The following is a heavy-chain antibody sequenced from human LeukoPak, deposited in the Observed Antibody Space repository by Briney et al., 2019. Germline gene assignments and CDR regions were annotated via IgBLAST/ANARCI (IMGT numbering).Heavy chain of an antibody. Sequence: ASVKVSCKASGYTFTGYYMHWVRQATGQGLEWMGWINPNSGGTNYAQKFQVRVTMTRDTSISTAYMELSRLRSDDTAVYYCARDPYDYVWGSYRFHDAFDIWGQGTMVTVSS. CDR2: INPNSGGT. D-gene: IGHD3-16*02. V-gene: IGHV1-2*02. CDR1: GYTFTGYY. CDR3: ARDPYDYVWGSYRFHDAFDI. J-gene: IGHJ3*02.